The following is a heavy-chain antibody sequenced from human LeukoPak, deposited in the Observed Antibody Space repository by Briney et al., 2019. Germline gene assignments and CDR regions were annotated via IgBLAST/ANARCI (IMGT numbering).Heavy chain of an antibody. Sequence: SETLSLTCTVSGDSINSTSYYWGWIRQPPGKGLEWIGSIYYSGSTYYNPSLKSRVTMSVDTSKNQISLKLRSLTAADTAVYYCARDRLLWFGELDYWGQGTLVIVSS. CDR3: ARDRLLWFGELDY. CDR1: GDSINSTSYY. CDR2: IYYSGST. J-gene: IGHJ4*02. V-gene: IGHV4-39*07. D-gene: IGHD3-10*01.